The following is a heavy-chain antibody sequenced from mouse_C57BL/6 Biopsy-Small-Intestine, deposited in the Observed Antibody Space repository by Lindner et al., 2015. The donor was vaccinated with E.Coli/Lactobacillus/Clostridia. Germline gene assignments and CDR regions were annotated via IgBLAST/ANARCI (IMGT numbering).Heavy chain of an antibody. V-gene: IGHV1-39*01. CDR3: ARYSNYLDY. CDR2: INPNYGTT. CDR1: GYSFTDHN. Sequence: LQESGPELVKPGASVKTSCKASGYSFTDHNMNWVKQSNGKSLEWIGVINPNYGTTSYNQKFKGKATLTVDTSSSTAYMELHSLTSEDSAVYFCARYSNYLDYWGQGTTLTVSS. J-gene: IGHJ2*01. D-gene: IGHD2-5*01.